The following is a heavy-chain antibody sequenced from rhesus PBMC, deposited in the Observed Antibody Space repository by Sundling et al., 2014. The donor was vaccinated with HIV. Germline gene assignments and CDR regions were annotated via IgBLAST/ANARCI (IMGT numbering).Heavy chain of an antibody. V-gene: IGHV4-127*01. CDR1: GGSISGGYG. J-gene: IGHJ4*01. D-gene: IGHD2-21*01. CDR2: IYSSSGNT. CDR3: AREDLEYCTTNGCYARGRLDP. Sequence: QVQLQESGPGLLKPSETLSLTCAVSGGSISGGYGWGWIRQPPGKGLEWIGTIYSSSGNTYYNPSLKSRVTISTDTSKNQFSLNLTSVTAADTAVYYCAREDLEYCTTNGCYARGRLDPWGQESWSASPQ.